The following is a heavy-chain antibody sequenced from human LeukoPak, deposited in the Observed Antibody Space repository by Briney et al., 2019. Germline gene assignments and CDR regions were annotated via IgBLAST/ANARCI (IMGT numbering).Heavy chain of an antibody. D-gene: IGHD3-10*01. Sequence: GGSLRLSCAASGFTFSSYAMTWVRQSPGKGLEWVSVIGSGGDTYYSDSVQGRFTISRDNSKNALYLQMNSLRADDTAVYYCAKYYAARSRSFDFWGQGTLVTVSS. J-gene: IGHJ4*02. V-gene: IGHV3-23*01. CDR3: AKYYAARSRSFDF. CDR2: IGSGGDT. CDR1: GFTFSSYA.